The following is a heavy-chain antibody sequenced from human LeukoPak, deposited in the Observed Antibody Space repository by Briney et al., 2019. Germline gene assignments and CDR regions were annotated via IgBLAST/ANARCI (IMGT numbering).Heavy chain of an antibody. CDR3: ARDKRIMGGYSYGPIDY. J-gene: IGHJ4*02. V-gene: IGHV3-30*02. CDR1: GFTFSSYG. D-gene: IGHD5-18*01. Sequence: GGSLRLSCAASGFTFSSYGMHWVRQAPGKGLEWVAFIRYDGSNKYYADSVKGRFTISRDNSKNTLYLQMNSLRAEDTAVYYCARDKRIMGGYSYGPIDYWGQGTLVTVSS. CDR2: IRYDGSNK.